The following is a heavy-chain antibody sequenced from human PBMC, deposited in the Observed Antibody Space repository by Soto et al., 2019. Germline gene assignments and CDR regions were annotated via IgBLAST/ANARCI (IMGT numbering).Heavy chain of an antibody. CDR1: GYTFTSYG. V-gene: IGHV1-18*01. CDR3: ARHLGYDSSGHYRNWFDP. J-gene: IGHJ5*02. CDR2: ISAYNGNT. D-gene: IGHD3-22*01. Sequence: GASVKVSCKASGYTFTSYGISWVRQAPGQGLEWMGWISAYNGNTNYAQKLQGRVTMTTDTSTSTAYMELRSLRSDDTAVYYCARHLGYDSSGHYRNWFDPWGQGTLVTVSS.